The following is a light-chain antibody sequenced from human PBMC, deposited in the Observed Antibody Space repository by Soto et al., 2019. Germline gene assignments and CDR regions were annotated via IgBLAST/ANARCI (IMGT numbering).Light chain of an antibody. J-gene: IGLJ2*01. V-gene: IGLV2-14*01. Sequence: QSALTQPASVSGSPGQSITISCTGTSSDVGGYKYVSWYRQHPGKGPKLMIYEVSYRPSGVSNRFSGSMSGDTASLTISRLQADDEADYYCSSYATSGTVLFGGGTKLSVL. CDR2: EVS. CDR1: SSDVGGYKY. CDR3: SSYATSGTVL.